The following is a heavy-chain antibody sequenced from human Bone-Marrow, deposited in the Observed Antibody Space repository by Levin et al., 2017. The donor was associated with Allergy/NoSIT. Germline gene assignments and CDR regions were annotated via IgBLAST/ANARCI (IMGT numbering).Heavy chain of an antibody. Sequence: KISCKASGGSLRSDAISWLRQAPGQGLEWVGGVIPIFGTTNYAQKFQGRVTVTADRSTNTVHMQLTSLTSDDTALYYCARDLIAETRTGYSYYHMDVWGRGTMVTVSS. CDR1: GGSLRSDA. D-gene: IGHD3-16*01. J-gene: IGHJ6*03. V-gene: IGHV1-69*06. CDR3: ARDLIAETRTGYSYYHMDV. CDR2: VIPIFGTT.